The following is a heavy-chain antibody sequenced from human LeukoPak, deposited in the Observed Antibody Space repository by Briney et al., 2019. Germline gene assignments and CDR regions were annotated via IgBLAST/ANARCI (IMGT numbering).Heavy chain of an antibody. Sequence: PGGSLRLSCAASGFTFSSYEMKWVRQAPGKGLEWVSYISSSGSTIYYADSVKGRFTISRDNAKNSLYLQMNSLRAEDTAVYYCASMRPAADDYDYVWGSYRSSDYWGQGTLVTVSS. CDR2: ISSSGSTI. J-gene: IGHJ4*02. CDR1: GFTFSSYE. CDR3: ASMRPAADDYDYVWGSYRSSDY. D-gene: IGHD3-16*02. V-gene: IGHV3-48*03.